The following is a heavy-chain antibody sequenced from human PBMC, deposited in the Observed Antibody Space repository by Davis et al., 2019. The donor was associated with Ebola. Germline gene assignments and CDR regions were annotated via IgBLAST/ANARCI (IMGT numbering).Heavy chain of an antibody. CDR3: TTTQTMVQGVIITFNDY. Sequence: ESLKISCAASGFTFSGSAMHWVRQASGKGLEWVGRIRSKANSYATAYAASVKGRFTISRDDSKNTAYLQMNSLKTEDTAVYYCTTTQTMVQGVIITFNDYWGQGTLVTVSS. J-gene: IGHJ4*02. CDR2: IRSKANSYAT. V-gene: IGHV3-73*01. CDR1: GFTFSGSA. D-gene: IGHD3-10*01.